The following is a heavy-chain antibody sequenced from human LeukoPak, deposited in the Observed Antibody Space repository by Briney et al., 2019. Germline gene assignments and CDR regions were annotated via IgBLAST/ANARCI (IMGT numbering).Heavy chain of an antibody. V-gene: IGHV3-49*04. Sequence: GGSLRLSCAASGFTFSSYDMIWVRQAPGKGLEWVGFIRSKAYGGTTEYAASVKGRFTISRDDSKSIAYLQMNSLKTEDTAVYYCTKSTPYYYDSSGYYQNFVYWGQGTLVTVSS. CDR3: TKSTPYYYDSSGYYQNFVY. D-gene: IGHD3-22*01. J-gene: IGHJ4*02. CDR1: GFTFSSYD. CDR2: IRSKAYGGTT.